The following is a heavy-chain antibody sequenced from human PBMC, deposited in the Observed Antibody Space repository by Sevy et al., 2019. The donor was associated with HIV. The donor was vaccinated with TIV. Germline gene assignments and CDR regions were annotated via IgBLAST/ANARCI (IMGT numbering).Heavy chain of an antibody. Sequence: GGSLRLSCAASGFTFSSYSMNWVRQAPGKGLEWVSSISSSSSYIDYADSVKGQFTISRDNAKNSLYLQMNSLRAEDTAVYYCARDLTSVAGFDYWGQGTLVTVSS. CDR3: ARDLTSVAGFDY. CDR2: ISSSSSYI. V-gene: IGHV3-21*01. D-gene: IGHD6-19*01. CDR1: GFTFSSYS. J-gene: IGHJ4*02.